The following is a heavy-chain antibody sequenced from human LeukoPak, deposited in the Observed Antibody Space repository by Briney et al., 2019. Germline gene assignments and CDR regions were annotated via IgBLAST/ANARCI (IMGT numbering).Heavy chain of an antibody. D-gene: IGHD4-23*01. J-gene: IGHJ4*02. CDR2: ISTSGSK. V-gene: IGHV3-23*01. CDR3: AKPLEKYTYGGNFDY. CDR1: GFTISNYA. Sequence: GGSLRLSCAGSGFTISNYAMSWVRQAPGKGLEWVSAISTSGSKYYADSVKGRFTISRDSSKNTLYLQMNNLRAEDTAVYYCAKPLEKYTYGGNFDYWGQGILVTVSS.